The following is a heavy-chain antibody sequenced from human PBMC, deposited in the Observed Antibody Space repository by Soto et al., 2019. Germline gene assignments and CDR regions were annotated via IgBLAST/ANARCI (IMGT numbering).Heavy chain of an antibody. CDR1: GGSFSGYY. CDR3: ARLWFGDTTLGNWFDP. Sequence: QVQLQQWGAGLLKPSETLSLTCAVYGGSFSGYYWSWIRQPPGKGLEWIGEISHGGSTNYNPSLTSPVTISRDTSKNQFSLKLSSVTAADTAVYYCARLWFGDTTLGNWFDPWGQGTLVTVSS. CDR2: ISHGGST. D-gene: IGHD3-10*01. V-gene: IGHV4-34*01. J-gene: IGHJ5*02.